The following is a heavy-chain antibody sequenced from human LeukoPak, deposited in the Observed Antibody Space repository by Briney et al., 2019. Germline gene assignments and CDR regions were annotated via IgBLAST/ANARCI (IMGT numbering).Heavy chain of an antibody. CDR2: IASDGSST. D-gene: IGHD4-23*01. CDR1: GFTFSTYS. Sequence: HTGGSLRLSCAASGFTFSTYSMNWVRQAPGKGLVWVSRIASDGSSTTYADSVKGRFSISRDNAKNTLYLQMNSLRVEDTAVYYCARGRPHGNDYWGQGTLVTVSS. CDR3: ARGRPHGNDY. J-gene: IGHJ4*02. V-gene: IGHV3-74*01.